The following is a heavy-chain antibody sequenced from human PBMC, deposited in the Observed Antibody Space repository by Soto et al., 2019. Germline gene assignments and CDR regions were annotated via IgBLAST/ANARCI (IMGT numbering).Heavy chain of an antibody. J-gene: IGHJ4*02. V-gene: IGHV1-18*01. CDR1: GYTFTRYG. CDR2: ISAYNGNT. CDR3: ARDGEQYSSSSYDY. Sequence: ASLKVSCKASGYTFTRYGISWVRQAPGQGLEWMGWISAYNGNTNYAQKLQGRVTMTTDTSTSTAYMELRSLRSDDTAVYYCARDGEQYSSSSYDYWGQGTLVTVSS. D-gene: IGHD6-6*01.